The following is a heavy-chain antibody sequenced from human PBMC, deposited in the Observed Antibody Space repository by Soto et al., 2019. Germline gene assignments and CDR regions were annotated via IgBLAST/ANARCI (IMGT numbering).Heavy chain of an antibody. J-gene: IGHJ4*02. D-gene: IGHD4-17*01. V-gene: IGHV3-30-3*01. CDR3: ARVMTTVTTVDY. CDR2: ISYDGSNK. Sequence: QVQLVESGGGVVQPGRSLRLSCAASGFTFSSYAMHWVRQAPGKGLEWVAVISYDGSNKYYADSVKGRFTISRDNSKNTLYLQMNSLSAEDTAVYYCARVMTTVTTVDYWGQGTLVTVSS. CDR1: GFTFSSYA.